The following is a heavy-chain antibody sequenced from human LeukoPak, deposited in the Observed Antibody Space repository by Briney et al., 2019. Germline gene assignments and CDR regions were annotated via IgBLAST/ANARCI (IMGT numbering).Heavy chain of an antibody. D-gene: IGHD6-13*01. J-gene: IGHJ4*02. Sequence: GGSLRLSCAASGFTFSSYNMNWVRQAPGKGLEWVSSISRSSIYIYYADSVKARFTISRDNAKNSLYLQMNSLRADDTAVYYCARPLSSSWYYFDYWGQGTLVTVSS. V-gene: IGHV3-21*04. CDR2: ISRSSIYI. CDR3: ARPLSSSWYYFDY. CDR1: GFTFSSYN.